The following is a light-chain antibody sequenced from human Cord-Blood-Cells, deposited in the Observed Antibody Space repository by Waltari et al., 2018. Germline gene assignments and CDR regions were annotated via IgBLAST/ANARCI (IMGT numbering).Light chain of an antibody. CDR3: QQRSNWLT. Sequence: EIVLTQSPATLSLSPGERATLSCMASQSVSSYLAWYQQKPGQAPRLLIYDASNRATGIPARFSGGGSGTDFTLTISSLEPEDFAVYYCQQRSNWLTFGGGTKVEIK. CDR2: DAS. CDR1: QSVSSY. J-gene: IGKJ4*01. V-gene: IGKV3-11*01.